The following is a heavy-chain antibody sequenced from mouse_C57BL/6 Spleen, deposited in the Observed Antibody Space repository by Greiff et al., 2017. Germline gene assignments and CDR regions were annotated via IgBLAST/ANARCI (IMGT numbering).Heavy chain of an antibody. CDR1: GFSFTSYG. Sequence: QVQLKESGPGLVQPSQSLSITCTVSGFSFTSYGVHWVRQSPGKGLEWLGVIWSGGSTDYNAAFISRLSISKDNSKSQVFFKMNSLQADDTAIYYCATKVYYGNYENAMDYWGQGTSVTVSS. CDR3: ATKVYYGNYENAMDY. V-gene: IGHV2-2*01. CDR2: IWSGGST. J-gene: IGHJ4*01. D-gene: IGHD2-1*01.